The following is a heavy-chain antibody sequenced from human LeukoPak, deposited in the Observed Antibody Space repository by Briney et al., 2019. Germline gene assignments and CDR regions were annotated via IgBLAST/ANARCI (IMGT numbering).Heavy chain of an antibody. J-gene: IGHJ3*02. Sequence: GGSLRLSCAASGFTFSSYGMHWVRQAPGKGLEWMAVIWYDGSNKYYADSVKGRFTISRDNSKNTLYLQMNSLRAEDTAVYYCAYSGYDLRHDAFDIWGQGTMVTVSS. CDR2: IWYDGSNK. CDR3: AYSGYDLRHDAFDI. D-gene: IGHD5-12*01. V-gene: IGHV3-33*01. CDR1: GFTFSSYG.